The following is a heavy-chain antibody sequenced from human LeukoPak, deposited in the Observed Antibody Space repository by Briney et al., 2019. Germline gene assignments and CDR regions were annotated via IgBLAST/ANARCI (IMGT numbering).Heavy chain of an antibody. CDR1: GFTFSSYW. D-gene: IGHD1-26*01. Sequence: GGSLRLSCAASGFTFSSYWMSWVRQAPGKGLEWVANIKQDGSEKYYVDSVKGRFTISRDNAKNSLYLQMNSLRAEDTAVYYCAREGGEDEPYFDYWGQGTLVTVSS. V-gene: IGHV3-7*01. CDR2: IKQDGSEK. CDR3: AREGGEDEPYFDY. J-gene: IGHJ4*02.